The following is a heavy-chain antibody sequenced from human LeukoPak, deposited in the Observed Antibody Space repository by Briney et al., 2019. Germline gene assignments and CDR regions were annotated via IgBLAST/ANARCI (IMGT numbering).Heavy chain of an antibody. Sequence: GGSLRLSCTASGFPFSNYAMTGVPQARGEGLEWVSSISGTGGRTYSADSVKGRFTISRDNSKNTLYLQMKNLRVEHTAVYYCAKGLHGGVGYGVDVWGQGTTVSVSS. CDR2: ISGTGGRT. J-gene: IGHJ6*02. D-gene: IGHD3-16*01. CDR3: AKGLHGGVGYGVDV. CDR1: GFPFSNYA. V-gene: IGHV3-23*01.